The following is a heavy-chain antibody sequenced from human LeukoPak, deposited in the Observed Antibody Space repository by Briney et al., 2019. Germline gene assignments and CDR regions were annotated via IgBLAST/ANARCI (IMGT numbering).Heavy chain of an antibody. Sequence: GSLRLSCAASGFTFIDAWMSWVRQPPGKGLEWIGEIYHSGSTNYNPSLKSRVTISVDKSKNQFSLKLSSVTAADTAVYYCARDSSGSINWFDPWGQGTLVTVSS. J-gene: IGHJ5*02. CDR1: GFTFIDAW. CDR2: IYHSGST. CDR3: ARDSSGSINWFDP. V-gene: IGHV4-4*02. D-gene: IGHD6-19*01.